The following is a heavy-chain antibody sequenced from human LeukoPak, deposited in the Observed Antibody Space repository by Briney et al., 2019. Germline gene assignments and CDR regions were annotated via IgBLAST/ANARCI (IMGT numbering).Heavy chain of an antibody. CDR2: LSGSGGGT. CDR3: AKDAQRGFDYSNSLEH. Sequence: GGSLRLSCAASGLTFSNYAMTWVRLAPGKWLEWVSSLSGSGGGTWYAGSVKGRFTISRDNSKNTLYLQMNSLTVEDTAVYYCAKDAQRGFDYSNSLEHWGQGTLVTVSS. V-gene: IGHV3-23*01. D-gene: IGHD4-11*01. CDR1: GLTFSNYA. J-gene: IGHJ5*02.